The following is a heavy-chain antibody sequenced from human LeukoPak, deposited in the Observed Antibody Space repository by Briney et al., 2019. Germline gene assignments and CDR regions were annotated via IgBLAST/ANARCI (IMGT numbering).Heavy chain of an antibody. Sequence: SETLSLTCAVYGGSFSGYYWSWIRQPPGKGLEWIGEINHSGSTNYNPSLKSRVTISVDTSKNQFSLKLSSVTAADTAVYYCARGHVDTAIYHWGQGTLVTVSS. D-gene: IGHD5-18*01. CDR3: ARGHVDTAIYH. V-gene: IGHV4-34*01. J-gene: IGHJ5*02. CDR2: INHSGST. CDR1: GGSFSGYY.